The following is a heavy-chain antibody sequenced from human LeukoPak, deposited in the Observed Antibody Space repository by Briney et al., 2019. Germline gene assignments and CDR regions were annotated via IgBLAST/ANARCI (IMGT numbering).Heavy chain of an antibody. D-gene: IGHD3-10*01. CDR1: GYTFTGYY. J-gene: IGHJ6*03. Sequence: GASVKVSCKASGYTFTGYYMHWVRQAPGQGLEWMGWINPNSGGTNYAQKFQGRVTTTRDTSISTAYMELSRLRSDDTAVYYCARDSRFYGSGRPMRAYYMDVWGKGTTVTVSS. CDR2: INPNSGGT. V-gene: IGHV1-2*02. CDR3: ARDSRFYGSGRPMRAYYMDV.